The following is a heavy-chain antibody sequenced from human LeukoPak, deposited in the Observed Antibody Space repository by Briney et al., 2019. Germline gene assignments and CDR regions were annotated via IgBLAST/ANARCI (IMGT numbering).Heavy chain of an antibody. CDR3: ARGSFSGIHLFPFDY. J-gene: IGHJ4*02. D-gene: IGHD5-18*01. CDR2: IYYSGST. CDR1: GDSISSYY. Sequence: SETLSLTCTVSGDSISSYYWSWIRQPPGKGLEWIGYIYYSGSTNYNPSPKSRVTISVDTSKNQFSVKLSSVTAADTAVYYCARGSFSGIHLFPFDYWGQGTLVTVSS. V-gene: IGHV4-59*01.